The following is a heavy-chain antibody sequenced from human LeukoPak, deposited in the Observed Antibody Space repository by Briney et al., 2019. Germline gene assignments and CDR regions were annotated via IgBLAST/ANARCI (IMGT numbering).Heavy chain of an antibody. CDR1: GFIFSTHA. Sequence: GGSLRLSCVASGFIFSTHAMSWVRLAPGRGLEWVSTISDSGGSTYYTEPVKGRFTISRDNSMSTLSLQMKSLRVEDTVLYYCARGYCSGGSCTWGLFDSWGQGTLVTVSS. J-gene: IGHJ4*02. V-gene: IGHV3-23*01. CDR3: ARGYCSGGSCTWGLFDS. D-gene: IGHD2-15*01. CDR2: ISDSGGST.